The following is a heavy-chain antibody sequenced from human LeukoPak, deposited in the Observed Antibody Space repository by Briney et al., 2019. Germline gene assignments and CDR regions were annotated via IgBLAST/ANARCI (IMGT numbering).Heavy chain of an antibody. J-gene: IGHJ5*02. CDR1: GGTFSSYA. Sequence: SVKLSCKASGGTFSSYAISWVRQAPGQGLEWMGGIIPIFGTANYAQKFQGRVTITTDEPTSTASTQLSSLRCEDTSVYYCASSVTQLGDLFDPWGQGTLVTVSS. V-gene: IGHV1-69*05. D-gene: IGHD4-11*01. CDR2: IIPIFGTA. CDR3: ASSVTQLGDLFDP.